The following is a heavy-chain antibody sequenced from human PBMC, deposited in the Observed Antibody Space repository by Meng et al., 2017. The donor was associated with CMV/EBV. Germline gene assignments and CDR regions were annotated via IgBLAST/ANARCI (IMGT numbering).Heavy chain of an antibody. V-gene: IGHV3-30*04. J-gene: IGHJ6*02. CDR3: ARDSVAGLYCSSTSCYRSAYYYYGMDV. D-gene: IGHD2-2*02. Sequence: GESLKISCAASGFTFSSYAMHWVRQAPGKGLEWVAVISYDGSNKYYADSVKGRFTISRDNSKNTLYLQMNSLRAEDTAVYCCARDSVAGLYCSSTSCYRSAYYYYGMDVWGQGTTVTVSS. CDR2: ISYDGSNK. CDR1: GFTFSSYA.